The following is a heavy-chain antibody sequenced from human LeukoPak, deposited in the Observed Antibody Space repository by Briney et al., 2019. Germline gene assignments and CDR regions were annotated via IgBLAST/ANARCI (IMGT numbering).Heavy chain of an antibody. D-gene: IGHD3-9*01. J-gene: IGHJ3*02. CDR2: IGGGGSDT. CDR3: AKDIFHWAFDI. CDR1: GFNFWGTG. V-gene: IGHV3-23*01. Sequence: GRSLRLSRAVSGFNFWGTGMSWVRQAPGKGLEWVAAIGGGGSDTKYTDSVMGRFTLPRDLSKNTLYLQMNSLRAEDTAVYFCAKDIFHWAFDIWGQGTMVTVSS.